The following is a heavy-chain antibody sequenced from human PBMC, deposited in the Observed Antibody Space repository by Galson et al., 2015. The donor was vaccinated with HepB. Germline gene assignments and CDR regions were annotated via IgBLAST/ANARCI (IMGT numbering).Heavy chain of an antibody. CDR3: ARVQIPKGWWGAYMDV. CDR1: GFTFSSYG. Sequence: SLRLSCAASGFTFSSYGMHWVRQAPGKGLEWVAVISYDGSNKYYADSVKGRFTISRDNSKNTLYLQMNSLRAEDTAVYYCARVQIPKGWWGAYMDVWGKGTTVTVSS. V-gene: IGHV3-30*03. CDR2: ISYDGSNK. J-gene: IGHJ6*03. D-gene: IGHD2-15*01.